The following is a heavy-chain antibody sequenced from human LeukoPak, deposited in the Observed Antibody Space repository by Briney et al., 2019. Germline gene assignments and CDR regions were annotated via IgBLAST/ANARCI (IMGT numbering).Heavy chain of an antibody. V-gene: IGHV3-49*03. CDR1: GFTLGDSS. J-gene: IGHJ4*02. Sequence: GGSLRLSCVGSGFTLGDSSMSWFRQAPGKGLEWVGFIAGKTYGGTTEYAASVKGRFTISRDDSKSVAYLQMNSLKTEDTAVYYCSRDSYGHDPRNSFDYWGQGTQVTVSS. CDR2: IAGKTYGGTT. D-gene: IGHD3-16*01. CDR3: SRDSYGHDPRNSFDY.